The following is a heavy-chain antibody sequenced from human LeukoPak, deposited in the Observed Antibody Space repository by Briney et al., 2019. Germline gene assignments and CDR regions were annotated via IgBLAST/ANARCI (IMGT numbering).Heavy chain of an antibody. J-gene: IGHJ4*02. D-gene: IGHD2-2*01. V-gene: IGHV1-8*03. CDR1: GYTFTSYD. CDR2: MNPNSGNT. CDR3: ATAPYCSSTSCSDY. Sequence: ASVKVSCKASGYTFTSYDINWVRQATGQGLEWMGWMNPNSGNTGYAQKFQGRVTITRNTSISTAYMELSSLRSEDTAVYYCATAPYCSSTSCSDYWGQGTLVTVSS.